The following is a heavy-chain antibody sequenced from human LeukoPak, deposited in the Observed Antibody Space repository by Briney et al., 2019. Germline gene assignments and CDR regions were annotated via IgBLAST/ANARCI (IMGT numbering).Heavy chain of an antibody. V-gene: IGHV1-58*01. CDR2: IVVGSGNT. CDR1: GFTFTSSA. CDR3: AAGGYDYYYYYGMDV. J-gene: IGHJ6*02. D-gene: IGHD5-12*01. Sequence: SVKVTCKASGFTFTSSAVQWVRQARGQRLEWIGWIVVGSGNTNYAQKFQERVTITRDMSTSTAYMELSSLRSEDTAVYYCAAGGYDYYYYYGMDVWGQGTTVTVSS.